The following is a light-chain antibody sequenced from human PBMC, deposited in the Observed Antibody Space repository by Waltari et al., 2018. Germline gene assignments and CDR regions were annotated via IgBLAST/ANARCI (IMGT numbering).Light chain of an antibody. V-gene: IGKV3-20*01. CDR1: QSVGRS. J-gene: IGKJ1*01. CDR3: QHYVRLPGT. Sequence: EIVLTQSPGTLSLSPGERATLSCRASQSVGRSLAWYKQKPGQAPRLLIYGASVRATGIPDMFSGGGSGTDFSLTISRLEPEDFAAYHCQHYVRLPGTFGQGTKVEIK. CDR2: GAS.